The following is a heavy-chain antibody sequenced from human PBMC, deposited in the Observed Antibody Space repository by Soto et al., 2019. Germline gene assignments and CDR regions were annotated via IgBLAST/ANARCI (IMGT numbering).Heavy chain of an antibody. D-gene: IGHD4-4*01. J-gene: IGHJ4*02. CDR2: IIPILGIT. CDR1: GDTFSSYS. CDR3: ATDKDSTYDY. Sequence: SVKVSCTASGDTFSSYSFTWVRQAPGQGLEWMGRIIPILGITNYAQKFQGRVTITADKSTSTAYMELSSLRSEDTAVYYCATDKDSTYDYWGQGTLVTVSS. V-gene: IGHV1-69*04.